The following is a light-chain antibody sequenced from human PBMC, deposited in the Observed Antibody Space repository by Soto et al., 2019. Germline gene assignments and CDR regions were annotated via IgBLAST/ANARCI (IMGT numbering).Light chain of an antibody. Sequence: QSALTQPSSVSGSPGQSITISCTGTRSDVGGYNYVSWYQQNPGKAPKLMIYEVSNRPSGVSNRCSGSKSGNTASLTISGLQAEDEADYYCSSYTSSSTYVFGTGTKINVL. J-gene: IGLJ1*01. V-gene: IGLV2-14*01. CDR3: SSYTSSSTYV. CDR2: EVS. CDR1: RSDVGGYNY.